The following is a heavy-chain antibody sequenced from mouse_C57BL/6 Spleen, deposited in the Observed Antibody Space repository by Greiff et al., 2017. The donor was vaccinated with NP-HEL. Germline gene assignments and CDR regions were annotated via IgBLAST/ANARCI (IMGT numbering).Heavy chain of an antibody. CDR1: GFTFSSYG. D-gene: IGHD1-1*01. Sequence: EVQLVESGGDLVKPGGSLKLSCAASGFTFSSYGMSWVRQTPDKRLEWVATISSGGSYTYYPDSVKGRFTISRDNAKNTLYLQMSSLKSEHTAMYYCAREDYDYAMDYWGQGTSVTVSS. V-gene: IGHV5-6*01. CDR3: AREDYDYAMDY. CDR2: ISSGGSYT. J-gene: IGHJ4*01.